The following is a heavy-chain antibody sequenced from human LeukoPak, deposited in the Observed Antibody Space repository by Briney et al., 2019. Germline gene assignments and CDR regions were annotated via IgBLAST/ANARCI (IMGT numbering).Heavy chain of an antibody. V-gene: IGHV3-21*01. CDR3: ARSRRNIVVVPAPDY. D-gene: IGHD2-2*01. CDR1: GFTFSSYS. CDR2: ISSSSSYI. Sequence: GGSLRLSCAASGFTFSSYSMNWVRQAPGKGLEWVSSISSSSSYIYYADSVKGRFTISRDNAKNSLYPQMNSLRAEDTAVYYCARSRRNIVVVPAPDYWGQGTLVTVSS. J-gene: IGHJ4*02.